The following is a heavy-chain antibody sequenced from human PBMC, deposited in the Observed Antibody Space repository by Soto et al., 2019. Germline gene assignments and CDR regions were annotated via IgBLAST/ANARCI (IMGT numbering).Heavy chain of an antibody. CDR2: IYWDDDK. CDR1: GFSLSTSGVG. J-gene: IGHJ3*02. Sequence: GSGPTLVNPTETLTLTCTVSGFSLSTSGVGVGWIRQPPGKALEWLALIYWDDDKRYSTSLKSRLTITKNTSKNQVVLTMTNMVPVDTATYYCAHSTPSGAFDIWGQGTMVTVSS. V-gene: IGHV2-5*02. CDR3: AHSTPSGAFDI.